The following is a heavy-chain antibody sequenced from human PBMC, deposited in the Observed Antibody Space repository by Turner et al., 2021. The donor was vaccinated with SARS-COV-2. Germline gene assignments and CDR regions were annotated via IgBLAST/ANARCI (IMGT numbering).Heavy chain of an antibody. J-gene: IGHJ6*02. CDR2: ISSSSSYI. Sequence: EVQLVESGGGLVKPGGDRRLSCEASGYTLSSYSMNWVLQAPGKGLEWVSSISSSSSYIYYADSVKGRFTISRDNAKNSLYLQMNSLSAEDTAVYYCASIAAADPKYYHYYGMDVWGQGPTVTVSS. V-gene: IGHV3-21*01. CDR3: ASIAAADPKYYHYYGMDV. D-gene: IGHD6-13*01. CDR1: GYTLSSYS.